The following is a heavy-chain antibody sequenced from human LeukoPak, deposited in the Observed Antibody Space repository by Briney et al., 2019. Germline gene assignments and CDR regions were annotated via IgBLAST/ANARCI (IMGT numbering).Heavy chain of an antibody. V-gene: IGHV1-2*02. CDR3: ARLVQGFYYYYYMDV. J-gene: IGHJ6*03. Sequence: GASVKVSCKTSGYTFTGYYMHWVRQAPGQGLEWMGWINPNSGGTNYAQKFQGRVTMTSDTSISTAYMDLSSLRSEDTAVYYCARLVQGFYYYYYMDVWGKGTTVTVSS. CDR2: INPNSGGT. CDR1: GYTFTGYY. D-gene: IGHD2-8*02.